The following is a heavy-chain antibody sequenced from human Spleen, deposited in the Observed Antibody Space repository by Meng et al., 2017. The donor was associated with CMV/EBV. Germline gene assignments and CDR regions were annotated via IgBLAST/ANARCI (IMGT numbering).Heavy chain of an antibody. CDR1: GFIFSSYD. CDR3: ARDGRGYFQH. V-gene: IGHV3-21*01. J-gene: IGHJ1*01. D-gene: IGHD3-16*01. Sequence: GGSLRLSCAASGFIFSSYDMTWVRQAPGKGLEWVSSISSSSSYIYYADSVKGRFTISRDNAKNSLYLQMNSLRAEDTAVYYCARDGRGYFQHWGQGTLVTVSS. CDR2: ISSSSSYI.